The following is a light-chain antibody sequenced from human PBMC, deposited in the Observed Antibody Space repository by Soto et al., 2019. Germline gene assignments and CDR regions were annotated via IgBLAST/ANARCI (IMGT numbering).Light chain of an antibody. V-gene: IGKV3-20*01. Sequence: EIVLTQSPGFLSVSPGERATLSCRASQTVRNGYLAWYQHKAGQAPRLLIYRTLSLSAGIPDRFSGSGSGTDFTLTISRLEPEDFAVYFCQQYADSPVTFGGGTKVEIK. CDR2: RTL. CDR3: QQYADSPVT. J-gene: IGKJ4*01. CDR1: QTVRNGY.